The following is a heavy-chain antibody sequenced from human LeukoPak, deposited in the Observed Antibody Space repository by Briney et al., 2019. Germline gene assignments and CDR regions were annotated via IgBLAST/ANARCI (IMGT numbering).Heavy chain of an antibody. D-gene: IGHD1-26*01. CDR3: ARETVLENPRHSAGFDY. V-gene: IGHV1-8*01. J-gene: IGHJ4*02. CDR2: MNPNSGNT. Sequence: GASVKVSCKASGYTFTSYDIHWVRQATGQGLEWMGWMNPNSGNTGYAQKFQGRVTMTRNTSISTAYMELSSLRSEDRAVYYCARETVLENPRHSAGFDYWGQGTLVTVPS. CDR1: GYTFTSYD.